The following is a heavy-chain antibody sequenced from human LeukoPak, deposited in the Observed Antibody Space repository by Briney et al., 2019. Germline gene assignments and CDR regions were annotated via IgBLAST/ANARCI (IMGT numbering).Heavy chain of an antibody. J-gene: IGHJ4*02. V-gene: IGHV4-59*01. Sequence: SETLSLTCTVSSGYINGYYWSWIRQPPGKGLEWIGYVYFSGSTKYNPSLESRVTISLDTSKNQFSLKLSSVTAADTAVYYCARSIAVAGTGIDYWGQGTLVTVSS. CDR1: SGYINGYY. CDR3: ARSIAVAGTGIDY. D-gene: IGHD6-19*01. CDR2: VYFSGST.